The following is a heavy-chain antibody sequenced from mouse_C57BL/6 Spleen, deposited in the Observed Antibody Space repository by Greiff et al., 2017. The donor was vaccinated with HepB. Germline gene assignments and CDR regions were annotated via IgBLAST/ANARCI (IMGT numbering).Heavy chain of an antibody. CDR3: ARRYYDYDDYFDY. V-gene: IGHV3-6*01. D-gene: IGHD2-4*01. J-gene: IGHJ2*01. Sequence: DVQLQESGPGLVKPSQSLSLTCSVTGYSITSGYYWNWIRQFPGNKLEWMGYISYDGSNNYNPSLKNRISITRDTSKNQFFLKLNSVTTEDTATYYCARRYYDYDDYFDYWGQGTTLTVSS. CDR2: ISYDGSN. CDR1: GYSITSGYY.